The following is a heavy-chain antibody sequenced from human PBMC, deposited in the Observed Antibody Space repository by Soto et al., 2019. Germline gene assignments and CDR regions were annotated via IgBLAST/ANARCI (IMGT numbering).Heavy chain of an antibody. Sequence: QVQLQESGPGLVKPSQTLSLTCTVSGGSISSDGYYWSWIRQFPGKGLEWIGYIYNTGATYYNPSLRRRLTISFGTSKNQFSLKLTSVTAAATAVYYCARVTFGVGEWFDPWGQGTLVTVSS. D-gene: IGHD3-10*01. CDR2: IYNTGAT. CDR3: ARVTFGVGEWFDP. CDR1: GGSISSDGYY. V-gene: IGHV4-31*03. J-gene: IGHJ5*02.